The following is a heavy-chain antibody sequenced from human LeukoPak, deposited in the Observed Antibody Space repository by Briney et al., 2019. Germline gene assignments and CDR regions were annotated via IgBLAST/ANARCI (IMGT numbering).Heavy chain of an antibody. V-gene: IGHV1-8*02. CDR3: AKLERSFYYGSGSSLY. J-gene: IGHJ4*02. Sequence: ASVKVSCKASGYTFTSYGISWVRQATGQGLEWMGRMNPNSGNTGYARKFQGRVSMTRNTSISTAYMELRSLRSEDAAVYYCAKLERSFYYGSGSSLYWGQGTLVTVSS. CDR2: MNPNSGNT. CDR1: GYTFTSYG. D-gene: IGHD3-10*01.